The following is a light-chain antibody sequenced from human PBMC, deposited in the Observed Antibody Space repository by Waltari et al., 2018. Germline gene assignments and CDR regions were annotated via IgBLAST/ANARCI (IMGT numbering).Light chain of an antibody. J-gene: IGLJ1*01. V-gene: IGLV2-14*01. CDR2: DVS. CDR3: SSYTSSSPYV. Sequence: QSALPQPASVSGSPGQSLTIPCTGTRSDVGGYNYVSWYQQHPGKAPKLMIYDVSNRPSGVSNRFSGSKSGNTASLTISGLQAEDEADYYCSSYTSSSPYVFGTGTKVTVL. CDR1: RSDVGGYNY.